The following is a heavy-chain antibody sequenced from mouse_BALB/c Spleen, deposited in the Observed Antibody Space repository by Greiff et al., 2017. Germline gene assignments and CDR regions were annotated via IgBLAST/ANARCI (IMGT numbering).Heavy chain of an antibody. J-gene: IGHJ3*01. CDR2: ISDGGSYT. V-gene: IGHV5-4*02. CDR1: GFTFSDYY. Sequence: EVQRVESGGGLVKPGGSLKLSCAASGFTFSDYYMYWVRQTPEKRLEWVATISDGGSYTYYPDSVKGRFTISRDNAKNNLYLQMSSLKSEDTAMYYCARDGGLRPPFAYWGQGTLVTVSA. CDR3: ARDGGLRPPFAY. D-gene: IGHD2-2*01.